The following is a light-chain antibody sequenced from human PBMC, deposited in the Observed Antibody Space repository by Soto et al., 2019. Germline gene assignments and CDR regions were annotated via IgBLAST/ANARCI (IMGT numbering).Light chain of an antibody. CDR2: GAS. J-gene: IGKJ5*01. CDR1: QSVSSSY. V-gene: IGKV3-20*01. CDR3: QQYNKWPLIT. Sequence: VLAQSPGPLSSTPRERATLSCRASQSVSSSYAAWYQHKRGQAPRLLMYGASSRATGIPDRFSGSGSGTEFTLTISSLQSEDFALYYCQQYNKWPLITFGQGTRLAIK.